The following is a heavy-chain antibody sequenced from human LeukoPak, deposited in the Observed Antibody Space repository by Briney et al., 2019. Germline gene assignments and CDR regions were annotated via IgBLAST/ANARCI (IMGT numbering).Heavy chain of an antibody. D-gene: IGHD6-13*01. CDR3: ARSGVFTGYDAFDI. J-gene: IGHJ3*02. CDR2: IYYRGST. V-gene: IGHV4-59*08. Sequence: TETLSLTCTVSGGSINISYWSWIRQPPGKGLEWIGYIYYRGSTNYNPSLKSRVTISVDTSKNQYSLKLSSVTAADTAVYYCARSGVFTGYDAFDIWGQGTRVTVST. CDR1: GGSINISY.